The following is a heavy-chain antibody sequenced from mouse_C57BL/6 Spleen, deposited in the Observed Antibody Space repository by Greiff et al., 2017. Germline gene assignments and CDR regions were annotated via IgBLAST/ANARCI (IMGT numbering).Heavy chain of an antibody. J-gene: IGHJ3*01. CDR3: TREGVYYDYDGAY. CDR1: GYTFTDYE. Sequence: QVQLQQSGAELVRPGASVTLSCKASGYTFTDYEMHWVKQTPVHGLEWIGAIDPETGGTAYNQKFKGKAILTADKSSSTAYMELRSLTSEDSAVYYCTREGVYYDYDGAYWGQGTLVTVSA. V-gene: IGHV1-15*01. CDR2: IDPETGGT. D-gene: IGHD2-4*01.